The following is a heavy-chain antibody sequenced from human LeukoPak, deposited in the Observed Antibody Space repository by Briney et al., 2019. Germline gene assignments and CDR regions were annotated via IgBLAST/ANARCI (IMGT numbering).Heavy chain of an antibody. D-gene: IGHD3-3*01. V-gene: IGHV3-23*01. CDR3: AKDVLRFLEWYTTFDY. Sequence: GGSLRLSCAASGFTFSSYAMSWVRQAPGKGLEWVSAIRGSGGSTYYADSVKGRFTIPRDNSKNTLYLQMNSLRAEDTAVYYCAKDVLRFLEWYTTFDYWGQGTLVTVSS. CDR1: GFTFSSYA. J-gene: IGHJ4*02. CDR2: IRGSGGST.